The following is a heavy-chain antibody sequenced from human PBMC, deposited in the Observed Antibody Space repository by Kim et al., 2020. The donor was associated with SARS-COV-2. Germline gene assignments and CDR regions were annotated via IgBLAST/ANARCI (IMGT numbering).Heavy chain of an antibody. V-gene: IGHV3-30*07. J-gene: IGHJ5*02. CDR3: ARGSEQWLYQYNWFDP. Sequence: SVEGRFTISRDNSKNTLYLQMNSLRAEDTAVYYCARGSEQWLYQYNWFDPWGQGTLVTVSS. D-gene: IGHD6-19*01.